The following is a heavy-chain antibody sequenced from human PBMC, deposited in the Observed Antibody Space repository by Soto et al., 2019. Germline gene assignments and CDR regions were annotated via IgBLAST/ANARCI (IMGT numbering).Heavy chain of an antibody. CDR2: IYSGGST. V-gene: IGHV3-66*01. CDR3: ASDEYYYGSGNLQAFDY. D-gene: IGHD3-10*01. Sequence: EVQLVESGGGLVQPGGSLRLSCAASGFTVSSNYMSWVRQAPGKGLEWGSVIYSGGSTYYADSVKGRFTISRDNSENTLYLQMNSLRAEDTAVYYCASDEYYYGSGNLQAFDYWGQGTLVTVSS. CDR1: GFTVSSNY. J-gene: IGHJ4*02.